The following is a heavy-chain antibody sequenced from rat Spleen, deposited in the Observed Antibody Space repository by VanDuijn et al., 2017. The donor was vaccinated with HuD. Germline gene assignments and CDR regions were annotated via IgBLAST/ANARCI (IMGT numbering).Heavy chain of an antibody. CDR1: GFIFSRSA. V-gene: IGHV5-27*01. D-gene: IGHD1-2*01. J-gene: IGHJ1*01. CDR2: ISTGGGST. CDR3: TRGPPLIYSGYMDWYFDF. Sequence: EVQLVESGGGLVQPGRSLKLSCAASGFIFSRSAMAWVRQAPTKGLEWVACISTGGGSTYYRDSVKGRFTISRDNAKITLYLQRDSLRSEDTATYCCTRGPPLIYSGYMDWYFDFWGPGALVTVSS.